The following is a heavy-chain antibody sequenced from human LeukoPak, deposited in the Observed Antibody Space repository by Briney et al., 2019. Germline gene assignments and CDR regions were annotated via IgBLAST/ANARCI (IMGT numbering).Heavy chain of an antibody. CDR3: ARDKVRSLDYGVYYP. J-gene: IGHJ5*02. CDR1: GYTFTSYG. D-gene: IGHD4-17*01. V-gene: IGHV1-18*01. CDR2: ISAYNGNT. Sequence: GASVKVSCKASGYTFTSYGISWVRQAPGQGLEWMGWISAYNGNTNYAQKLQGRVTMTTDTSTSTAYMELRSLRSDDTAVYYCARDKVRSLDYGVYYPWGQGTLVTVSS.